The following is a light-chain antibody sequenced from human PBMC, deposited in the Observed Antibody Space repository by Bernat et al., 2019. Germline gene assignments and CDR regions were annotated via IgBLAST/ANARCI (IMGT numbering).Light chain of an antibody. J-gene: IGKJ2*01. V-gene: IGKV3D-15*01. Sequence: EIVMTQSPATLSVSPGERAILSCRASQSVSNDLAWYQQKPGQAPRLLIYGASTRATGIPARFSGTGSGTEFTLTISSLQSEDFAVSYCQQSHHWPPYTFGQGTKLEIK. CDR2: GAS. CDR3: QQSHHWPPYT. CDR1: QSVSND.